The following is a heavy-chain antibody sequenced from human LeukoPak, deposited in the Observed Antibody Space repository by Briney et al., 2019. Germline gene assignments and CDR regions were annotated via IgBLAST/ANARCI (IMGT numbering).Heavy chain of an antibody. CDR2: VSDSGSTK. D-gene: IGHD2-2*01. CDR3: AKLGYCSSTSCYKEFDY. J-gene: IGHJ4*02. V-gene: IGHV3-11*01. Sequence: PGGSLRLSCAASGIIFSDYYMSWIRQAPGKGLEWISYVSDSGSTKYYADSVKGRFTISRDNDKNSLLLQMDSLRAEDTAVYYCAKLGYCSSTSCYKEFDYWGQGTLVTVSS. CDR1: GIIFSDYY.